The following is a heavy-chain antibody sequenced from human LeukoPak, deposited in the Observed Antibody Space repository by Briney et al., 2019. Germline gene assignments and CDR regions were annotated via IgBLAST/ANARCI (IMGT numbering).Heavy chain of an antibody. CDR1: GFTFSYFE. J-gene: IGHJ4*02. CDR2: IDGTGTNI. V-gene: IGHV3-48*03. Sequence: GGSLRLSCAASGFTFSYFEMNWVRQAPGKGLEWVSYIDGTGTNIYYADSVKGRFTISRDNAKNSLYLQMNSARAEDTCVYYCARMTTSSRYFDYWGQGTLVTVS. D-gene: IGHD4-17*01. CDR3: ARMTTSSRYFDY.